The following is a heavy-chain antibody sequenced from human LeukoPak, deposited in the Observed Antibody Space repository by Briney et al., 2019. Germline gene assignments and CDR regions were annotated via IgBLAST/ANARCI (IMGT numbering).Heavy chain of an antibody. Sequence: PGGSLRLSCAASGFTFSSYAMSWVRQAPGKGLEWVSGISGSGGSTYYADSVKGRFTISRDNSKNTLYPQMNSLRAEDTAVYYCAHLPRADGRVVVAAYIDYWGQGTLVTVSS. V-gene: IGHV3-23*01. D-gene: IGHD2-15*01. CDR3: AHLPRADGRVVVAAYIDY. CDR1: GFTFSSYA. J-gene: IGHJ4*02. CDR2: ISGSGGST.